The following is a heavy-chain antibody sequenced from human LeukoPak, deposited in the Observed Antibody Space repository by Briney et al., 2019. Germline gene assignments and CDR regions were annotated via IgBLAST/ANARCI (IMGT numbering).Heavy chain of an antibody. CDR2: IKQDGSEK. Sequence: ETLSLTCTVSGGSISSSSYYWGWIRPPPGKGLEWVANIKQDGSEKYYVDSVKGRFTISRDNAKNSLYLQMNSLRAEDTAVYYCATTFRSGGIPFDYWGQGTLVTVSS. CDR3: ATTFRSGGIPFDY. J-gene: IGHJ4*02. V-gene: IGHV3-7*01. D-gene: IGHD2-15*01. CDR1: GGSISSSSYY.